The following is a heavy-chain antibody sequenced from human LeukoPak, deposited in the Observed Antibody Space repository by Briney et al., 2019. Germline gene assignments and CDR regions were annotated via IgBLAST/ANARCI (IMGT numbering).Heavy chain of an antibody. CDR3: ARAYSSSWYFNWFDP. J-gene: IGHJ5*02. V-gene: IGHV4-39*07. CDR1: GGSISSSSYY. Sequence: SETLSLTCTVSGGSISSSSYYWGWIRQPPGKGLEWIGNIYPSGTTYYNPSLKTRVTISVDTSKNQFSLKLSSVTAADPAVYFCARAYSSSWYFNWFDPWGQGTLVTVSS. D-gene: IGHD6-13*01. CDR2: IYPSGTT.